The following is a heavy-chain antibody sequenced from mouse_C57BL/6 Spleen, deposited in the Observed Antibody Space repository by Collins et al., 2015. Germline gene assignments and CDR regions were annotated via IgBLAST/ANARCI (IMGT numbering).Heavy chain of an antibody. J-gene: IGHJ2*01. CDR2: INPYNGGT. CDR1: GYTFTDYY. Sequence: EVQLQQSGPVLVKPGASVKMSCKASGYTFTDYYMNWVKQSHGKSLEWIGVINPYNGGTSYNQKFKGKATLTVDESSSTAYMELNSLTSEDSAVYYCARSGSYYFDYWGQGTTLTVSS. V-gene: IGHV1-19*01. CDR3: ARSGSYYFDY. D-gene: IGHD3-1*01.